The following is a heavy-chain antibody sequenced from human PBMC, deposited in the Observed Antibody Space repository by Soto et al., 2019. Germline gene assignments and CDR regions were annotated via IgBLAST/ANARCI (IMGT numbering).Heavy chain of an antibody. V-gene: IGHV3-23*04. CDR2: ISVSGGST. J-gene: IGHJ3*02. D-gene: IGHD5-18*01. Sequence: EVQLVESGGGLVQPGGSLRLSCAASGFTFSSYAMDWVRKAPGKGLEWVSAISVSGGSTYYDDSVKGRFTISSDNSKNTLYLQMNILRAEDTAVYYCAEDTKCIQIWSAAFDIWGQGTTVNASS. CDR1: GFTFSSYA. CDR3: AEDTKCIQIWSAAFDI.